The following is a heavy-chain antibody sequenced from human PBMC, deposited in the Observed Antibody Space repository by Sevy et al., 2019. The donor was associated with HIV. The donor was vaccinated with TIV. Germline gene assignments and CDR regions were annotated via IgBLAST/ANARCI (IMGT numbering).Heavy chain of an antibody. Sequence: GGSLRLSCAASGFSFSSYGMHWVRQAPGKGLEWMSYLQYDGSNKDYADSVKGRFTISRDNSKNTLYLQMNSRRVEDTAVFYCVKEGGGEGGDHWGQGTLVTVSS. CDR2: LQYDGSNK. CDR1: GFSFSSYG. V-gene: IGHV3-30*02. D-gene: IGHD2-21*01. J-gene: IGHJ4*02. CDR3: VKEGGGEGGDH.